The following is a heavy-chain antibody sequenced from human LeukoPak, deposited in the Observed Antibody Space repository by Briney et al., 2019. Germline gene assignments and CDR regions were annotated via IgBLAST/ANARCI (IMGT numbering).Heavy chain of an antibody. V-gene: IGHV3-20*04. D-gene: IGHD5-18*01. CDR1: GFTFDDYG. J-gene: IGHJ4*02. CDR2: INWNGGST. Sequence: GGSLRLSCAASGFTFDDYGMSWVRQAPGKGLEWVSDINWNGGSTGYADSVKGRFTISRDNAKNSLYLQMNSLRAEDTALYYCARARWIQLWLSGFDYWGQGTLVIVSS. CDR3: ARARWIQLWLSGFDY.